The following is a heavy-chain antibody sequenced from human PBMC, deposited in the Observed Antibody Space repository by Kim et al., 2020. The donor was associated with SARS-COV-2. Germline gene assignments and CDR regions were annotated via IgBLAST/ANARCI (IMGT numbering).Heavy chain of an antibody. V-gene: IGHV3-23*01. J-gene: IGHJ4*02. D-gene: IGHD2-2*02. CDR3: AKLYCSSTSCYRRFFDY. Sequence: VKGRFTISRANSKNTLYLQMNSLRAEDTAVYYCAKLYCSSTSCYRRFFDYWGQGTLVTVSS.